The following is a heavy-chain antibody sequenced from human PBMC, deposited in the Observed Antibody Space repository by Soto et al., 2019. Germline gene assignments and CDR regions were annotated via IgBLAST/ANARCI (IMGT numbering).Heavy chain of an antibody. J-gene: IGHJ3*02. V-gene: IGHV1-69*01. CDR3: ARGVDIVGTIWRGDDFDI. CDR2: IIPIFGTA. D-gene: IGHD5-12*01. CDR1: GGTFSSYA. Sequence: QVQLVQSGAEVKKPGSSVKVSCKASGGTFSSYAISWVRQAPGQGLEWMGGIIPIFGTANYAQKFQGRVTVTADDSTSTAYLELSSLRSEDAAVYYCARGVDIVGTIWRGDDFDIWGQGTMVTVSS.